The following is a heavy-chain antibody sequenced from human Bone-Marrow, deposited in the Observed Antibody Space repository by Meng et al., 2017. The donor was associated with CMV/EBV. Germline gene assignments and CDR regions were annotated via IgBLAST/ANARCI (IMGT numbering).Heavy chain of an antibody. CDR1: GYTFTSYD. CDR3: ARDLHIRSYYDFWSGYSPYYYGMDV. J-gene: IGHJ6*02. V-gene: IGHV1-8*01. D-gene: IGHD3-3*01. Sequence: ASVKVSCKASGYTFTSYDINWVRQATGQGLEWMGWMNPNSGNTAYAPKFQGRLTMTRNTSINTAYMDLSSLRSEDTAVYYCARDLHIRSYYDFWSGYSPYYYGMDVWGQGTTVTVSS. CDR2: MNPNSGNT.